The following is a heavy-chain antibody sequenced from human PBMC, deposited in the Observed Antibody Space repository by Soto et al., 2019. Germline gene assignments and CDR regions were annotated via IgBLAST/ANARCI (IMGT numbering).Heavy chain of an antibody. CDR2: IYYSGST. J-gene: IGHJ5*02. D-gene: IGHD6-13*01. Sequence: RALTCTVSGGSISSGDYYLSWIRQPPGKGLEWIGYIYYSGSTYYNPSLKSRVTISVDTSKNQFSLKLSSVTAADTAVYYCARDYSSSSSNWFDPWGQGTLVTVSS. CDR3: ARDYSSSSSNWFDP. V-gene: IGHV4-30-4*01. CDR1: GGSISSGDYY.